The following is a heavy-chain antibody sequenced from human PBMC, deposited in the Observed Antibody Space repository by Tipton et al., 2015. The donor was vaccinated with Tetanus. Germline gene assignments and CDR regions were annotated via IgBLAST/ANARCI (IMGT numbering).Heavy chain of an antibody. Sequence: TLSLTCTVSGGSINSGTFYWDWIRQTPGKGLEWIGNIYYNGNTLQNPSLKSRVTMSLDTSKNQFSLKLSSVTAADTAVYYCARIYDFWSGYYSDHWGQGTLVTVSS. J-gene: IGHJ4*02. CDR2: IYYNGNT. V-gene: IGHV4-39*01. CDR3: ARIYDFWSGYYSDH. CDR1: GGSINSGTFY. D-gene: IGHD3-3*01.